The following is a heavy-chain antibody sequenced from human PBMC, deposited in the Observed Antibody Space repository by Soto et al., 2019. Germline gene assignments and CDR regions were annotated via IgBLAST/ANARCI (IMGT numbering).Heavy chain of an antibody. Sequence: ASVKVSCKASGYTFTSYYMHWVRQAPGQGLEWMGIINPSGGSTSYAQKFQGRVTMTRDTSTSTVYMELSSLRSEDTAVYYCARAGEVGATIPLGAFDIWGQGTMVTVSS. CDR2: INPSGGST. D-gene: IGHD1-26*01. CDR1: GYTFTSYY. CDR3: ARAGEVGATIPLGAFDI. V-gene: IGHV1-46*01. J-gene: IGHJ3*02.